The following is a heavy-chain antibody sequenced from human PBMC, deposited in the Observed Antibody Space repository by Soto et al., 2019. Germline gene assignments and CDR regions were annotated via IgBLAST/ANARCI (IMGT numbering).Heavy chain of an antibody. CDR2: IDPSDSYT. D-gene: IGHD3-10*01. CDR1: GYSFTSYW. J-gene: IGHJ6*02. Sequence: PGESLKISCKGSGYSFTSYWISWVRQMPGKGLEWMGRIDPSDSYTNYSPSFQGHVTISADKSISTAYLQWSSLKASDTAMYYCAGGGRGLYYYGMDVWGQGTTVTVSS. CDR3: AGGGRGLYYYGMDV. V-gene: IGHV5-10-1*01.